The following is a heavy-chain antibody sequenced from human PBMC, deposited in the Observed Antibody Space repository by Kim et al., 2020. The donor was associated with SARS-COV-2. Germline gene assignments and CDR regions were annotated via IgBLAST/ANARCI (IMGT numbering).Heavy chain of an antibody. CDR3: ARRSPDGYLYWYFDL. D-gene: IGHD5-12*01. CDR2: IYYSGST. V-gene: IGHV4-59*08. J-gene: IGHJ2*01. Sequence: SETLSLTCTVSGGSISSYYWSWIRQPPGKGLEWIGYIYYSGSTNYNPSLKSRVTISVDTSKNQFSLKLSSVTAADTAVYYCARRSPDGYLYWYFDLWGRGTLVTVSS. CDR1: GGSISSYY.